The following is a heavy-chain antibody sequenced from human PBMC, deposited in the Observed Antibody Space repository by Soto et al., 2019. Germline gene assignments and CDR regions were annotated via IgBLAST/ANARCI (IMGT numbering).Heavy chain of an antibody. CDR2: INHSGST. J-gene: IGHJ6*02. CDR1: GGSFSGYY. Sequence: PSETLSLTCAVYGGSFSGYYWSWIRQPPGKGLEWIGEINHSGSTNYNPSLKSRVTISVDTSKNQFTLKLSSVTAAETAVYYCARDGITGTTGYYYYGMDVWGQGTTVTVSS. CDR3: ARDGITGTTGYYYYGMDV. V-gene: IGHV4-34*01. D-gene: IGHD1-7*01.